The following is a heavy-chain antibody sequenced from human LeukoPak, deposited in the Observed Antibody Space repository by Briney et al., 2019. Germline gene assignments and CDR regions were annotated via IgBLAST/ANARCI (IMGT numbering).Heavy chain of an antibody. CDR2: ISGSGGST. CDR1: GFTFSSYA. Sequence: GGSLRLSCAASGFTFSSYAMSWVRQAPGKGLEWVSAISGSGGSTYYADSVKGRFTISRDNSKNTLYLRMNSLRAEDTAVYYCAKLRSHIAVAGTGYWGQGTLVTVSS. CDR3: AKLRSHIAVAGTGY. V-gene: IGHV3-23*01. D-gene: IGHD6-19*01. J-gene: IGHJ4*02.